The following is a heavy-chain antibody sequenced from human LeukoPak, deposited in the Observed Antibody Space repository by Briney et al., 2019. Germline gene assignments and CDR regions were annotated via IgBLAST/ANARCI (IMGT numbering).Heavy chain of an antibody. J-gene: IGHJ5*02. D-gene: IGHD2-8*01. V-gene: IGHV3-21*01. CDR2: ISSSSSYI. CDR3: ARGHYCTNGVCYTKNWFDP. Sequence: GGSLRLSCAASGFTFSSYSMNWVRQAPGKGLEWVSSISSSSSYIYYADSVKGRFTISRDNAKNSLYLQMNSLRAEDTAVYYCARGHYCTNGVCYTKNWFDPWGQGTLVTVSS. CDR1: GFTFSSYS.